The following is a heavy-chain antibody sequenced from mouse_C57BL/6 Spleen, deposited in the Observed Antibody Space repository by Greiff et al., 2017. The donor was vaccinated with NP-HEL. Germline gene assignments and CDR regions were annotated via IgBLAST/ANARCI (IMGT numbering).Heavy chain of an antibody. V-gene: IGHV1-82*01. CDR2: IYPGDGDT. J-gene: IGHJ2*01. D-gene: IGHD5-1*01. CDR1: GSAFSSSG. Sequence: VQLQQSGPELVKPGASVKISCKASGSAFSSSGMNWVKQRPGKGLGWIGRIYPGDGDTNYNGKFKGKATLTADKSSSTAYMQLSSLTSEDSAVYFCATNLFDYWGQGTTLTVSS. CDR3: ATNLFDY.